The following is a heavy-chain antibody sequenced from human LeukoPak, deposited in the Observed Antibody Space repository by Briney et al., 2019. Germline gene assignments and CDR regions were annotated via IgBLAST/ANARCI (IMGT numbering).Heavy chain of an antibody. D-gene: IGHD3-10*01. Sequence: PSETLSLTCTVSGGSNSSYYWSWIRQPPGKGLEGIEDIYYSGSTNYNPSLKSRVTISVDTSKNQFSLKLSSVTAADTAVYYCARVGSGSGSYYPPYFDYWGQGTLVTVSS. CDR2: IYYSGST. CDR3: ARVGSGSGSYYPPYFDY. V-gene: IGHV4-59*01. J-gene: IGHJ4*02. CDR1: GGSNSSYY.